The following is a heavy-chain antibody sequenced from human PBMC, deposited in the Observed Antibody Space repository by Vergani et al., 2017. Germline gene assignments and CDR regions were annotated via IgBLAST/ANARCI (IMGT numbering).Heavy chain of an antibody. D-gene: IGHD2-8*02. V-gene: IGHV3-30*02. Sequence: QVQLVESAGGVVQPGGSLRLSCAASGFTFSNFGMHWVRQAPGKGLELLAYIGKDGINTRYRDAVQGRFNVSRDNSKDILYLQMDSLRSEDTALYYCAKYWRDSTGGLPDSWCPGTLVIVSS. CDR1: GFTFSNFG. CDR3: AKYWRDSTGGLPDS. J-gene: IGHJ4*02. CDR2: IGKDGINT.